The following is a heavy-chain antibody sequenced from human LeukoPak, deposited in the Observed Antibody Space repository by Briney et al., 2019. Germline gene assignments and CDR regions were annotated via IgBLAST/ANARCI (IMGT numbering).Heavy chain of an antibody. CDR1: GFTFSSYE. V-gene: IGHV3-48*03. CDR2: ISSSGSTI. J-gene: IGHJ4*02. Sequence: GGSLRLSCAASGFTFSSYEMNWVRQAPGKGLEWVSYISSSGSTIYYADSVKGRFTISRDNSKNTVYLQMNSLRAEDTAIYYCANDLGWIQLNLGRGQGTLVTVSS. CDR3: ANDLGWIQLNLG. D-gene: IGHD5-18*01.